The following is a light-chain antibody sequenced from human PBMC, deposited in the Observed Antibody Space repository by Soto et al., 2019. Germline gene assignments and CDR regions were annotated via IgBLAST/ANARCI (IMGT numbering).Light chain of an antibody. CDR2: EVT. V-gene: IGLV2-14*01. CDR3: SSYTTSTTLDV. J-gene: IGLJ1*01. CDR1: SSDVGGSDH. Sequence: QSALTQPASVSGSPGQSITTSCTGTSSDVGGSDHVSWYQQHPGKAPKLIIYEVTNWPSGVSHRFSGSKSGNTASLTISGLQAEDEADCYCSSYTTSTTLDVFGTGTKVTVL.